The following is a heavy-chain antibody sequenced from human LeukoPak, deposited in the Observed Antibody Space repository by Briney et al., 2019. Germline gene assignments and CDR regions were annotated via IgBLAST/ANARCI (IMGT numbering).Heavy chain of an antibody. D-gene: IGHD4-11*01. J-gene: IGHJ4*02. CDR1: GFAFSSYE. V-gene: IGHV3-48*03. Sequence: GGSLRLSCADSGFAFSSYEMNWVRQAPGKGLEWVSYISSSGSTIYYADSVKGRFTISRDNAKNSLYLQMNSLRAEDTAVYYCARDLTTVTTADYWGQGTLVTVSS. CDR2: ISSSGSTI. CDR3: ARDLTTVTTADY.